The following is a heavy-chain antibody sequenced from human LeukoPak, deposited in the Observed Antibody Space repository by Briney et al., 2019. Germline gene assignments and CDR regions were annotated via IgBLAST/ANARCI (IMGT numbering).Heavy chain of an antibody. V-gene: IGHV4-59*01. J-gene: IGHJ4*02. Sequence: SSETLSLTCTVSGGSISSYYWNWIRQAPGKGLEWIGYIYNSGSTNYNPSLKSRVTISVDTSKTQFSLRLRSATAADTAMYYCARSLFRNSNAWPQVHWGQGTLVTVSS. CDR1: GGSISSYY. CDR2: IYNSGST. D-gene: IGHD6-19*01. CDR3: ARSLFRNSNAWPQVH.